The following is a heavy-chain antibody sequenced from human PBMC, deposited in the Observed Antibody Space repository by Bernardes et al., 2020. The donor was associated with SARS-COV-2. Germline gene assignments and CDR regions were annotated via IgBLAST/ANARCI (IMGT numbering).Heavy chain of an antibody. CDR1: GYTFTGYF. CDR3: ARTRTTISTAGIPVDY. D-gene: IGHD6-13*01. V-gene: IGHV1-2*02. CDR2: INPNTGGT. Sequence: ASVKVSCKASGYTFTGYFIHWVRQAPGQRLEWMGWINPNTGGTNYVQKFQGRVTMTRDTSITTAYMELSRLGSDDTAIYFCARTRTTISTAGIPVDYWGQGPLGTVCS. J-gene: IGHJ4*02.